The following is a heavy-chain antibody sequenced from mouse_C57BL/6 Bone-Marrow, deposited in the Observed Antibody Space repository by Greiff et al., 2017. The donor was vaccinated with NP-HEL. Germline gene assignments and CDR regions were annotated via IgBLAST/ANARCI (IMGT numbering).Heavy chain of an antibody. D-gene: IGHD2-5*01. J-gene: IGHJ3*01. Sequence: QVQLKQSGAELVRPGTSVKVSCKASGYAFTNYLIEWVKQRPGQGHEWIGVINPGSGGTNYNEKFKGKATLTADKSSSTAYMQLSSLTSEDSAVYFCARGYYSNYWGQGTLVTVSA. V-gene: IGHV1-54*01. CDR1: GYAFTNYL. CDR3: ARGYYSNY. CDR2: INPGSGGT.